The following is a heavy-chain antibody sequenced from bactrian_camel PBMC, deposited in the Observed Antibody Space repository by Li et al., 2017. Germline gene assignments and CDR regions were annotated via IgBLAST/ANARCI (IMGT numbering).Heavy chain of an antibody. D-gene: IGHD4*01. V-gene: IGHV3S26*01. J-gene: IGHJ6*01. CDR1: GDTIGRYC. CDR2: IESDGGT. CDR3: AADLSPHLDSDYDDPLAADFTN. Sequence: HVQLVESGGGSVQTGGSLRLSCVASGDTIGRYCMGWFRQIPDKEREGVAGIESDGGTSYADSVKGRFTVSQDSAKNILYLQMNSLKPEDTAMYYCAADLSPHLDSDYDDPLAADFTNWGQGTQVTVS.